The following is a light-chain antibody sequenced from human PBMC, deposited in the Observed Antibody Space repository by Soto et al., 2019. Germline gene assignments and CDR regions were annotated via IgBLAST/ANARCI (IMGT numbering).Light chain of an antibody. CDR1: SSDIGGYKY. J-gene: IGLJ1*01. V-gene: IGLV2-8*01. CDR3: SSYAGSNIFV. Sequence: QSVLTQPPSASGSPGQTVTISCTGTSSDIGGYKYVSWYQQHPGKAPKLLIYEVSKRPSGVPDRFSGSKSGNTASLTVAGLQAEDEADYRCSSYAGSNIFVFGTGTKVTV. CDR2: EVS.